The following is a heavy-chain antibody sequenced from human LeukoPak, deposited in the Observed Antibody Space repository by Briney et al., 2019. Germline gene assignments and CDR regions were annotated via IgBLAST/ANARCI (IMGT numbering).Heavy chain of an antibody. V-gene: IGHV3-23*01. Sequence: PGGSLRLSCAASGFTFSSYAMSWVRQAPGKGLEWVSAISGSGGSTYYADSVKGRFTISRDNSKNTLYLQMNSLRAEDTAVYYCAKGVPYYDSSGYSYFDYWGQGTLVTVPS. CDR3: AKGVPYYDSSGYSYFDY. J-gene: IGHJ4*02. CDR2: ISGSGGST. CDR1: GFTFSSYA. D-gene: IGHD3-22*01.